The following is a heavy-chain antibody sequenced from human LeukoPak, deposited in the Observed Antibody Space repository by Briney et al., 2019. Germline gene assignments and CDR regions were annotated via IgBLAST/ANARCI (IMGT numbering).Heavy chain of an antibody. V-gene: IGHV1-8*01. CDR2: MNPNSGNT. CDR1: GYTFTSYD. J-gene: IGHJ4*02. CDR3: ANLLGGYCSGGSCYEVDY. Sequence: ASVKVSCKASGYTFTSYDINWVRQATGQGLEWMGWMNPNSGNTGYAQKFQGRVTMTRNTSISTAYMELSSLRAEDTAVYYCANLLGGYCSGGSCYEVDYWGQGTLVTVSS. D-gene: IGHD2-15*01.